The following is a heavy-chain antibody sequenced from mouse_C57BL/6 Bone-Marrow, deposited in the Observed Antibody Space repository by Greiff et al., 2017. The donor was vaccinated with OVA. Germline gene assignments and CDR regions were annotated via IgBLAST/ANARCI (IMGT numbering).Heavy chain of an antibody. V-gene: IGHV1-19*01. CDR2: INPYNGGT. D-gene: IGHD1-1*01. J-gene: IGHJ1*03. CDR3: ARGRYYYGSRPWYCDV. CDR1: GYTFTDYY. Sequence: VQLQQSGPVLVKPGASVKMSCKASGYTFTDYYMNWVKQSHGKSLEWIGVINPYNGGTSYNQKFKGKATLTVDKSSSTAYMELNSLTSEDSAVYYCARGRYYYGSRPWYCDVWGTGTTVTVSS.